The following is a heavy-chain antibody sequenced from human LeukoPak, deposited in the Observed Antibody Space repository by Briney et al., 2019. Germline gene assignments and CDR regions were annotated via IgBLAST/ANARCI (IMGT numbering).Heavy chain of an antibody. CDR3: AKNGQSGFSFDP. CDR2: GSESGGT. Sequence: PSETLSLTCAVYGGSLNGHYWSWVRQPPGKGLEWIGEGSESGGTKFNPSLKSRVTISADTSKNQFSLKLNSVTAADTAVYYCAKNGQSGFSFDPWGQGTLVTVSS. CDR1: GGSLNGHY. D-gene: IGHD3-3*01. V-gene: IGHV4-34*01. J-gene: IGHJ5*02.